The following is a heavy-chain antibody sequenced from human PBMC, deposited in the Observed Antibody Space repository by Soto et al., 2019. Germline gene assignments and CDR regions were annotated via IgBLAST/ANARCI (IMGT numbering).Heavy chain of an antibody. CDR2: TYYRSNWRH. V-gene: IGHV6-1*01. CDR1: WDSVSSNTAA. CDR3: ERGVAGSGFDL. D-gene: IGHD6-19*01. Sequence: LSLTCAISWDSVSSNTAAWNWIRSSPSRGLEWLGRTYYRSNWRHDYAVSVRSRITVNPDTSKNHFSLQLNSVTPDDTAVYYCERGVAGSGFDLWGQGTLVTASS. J-gene: IGHJ4*02.